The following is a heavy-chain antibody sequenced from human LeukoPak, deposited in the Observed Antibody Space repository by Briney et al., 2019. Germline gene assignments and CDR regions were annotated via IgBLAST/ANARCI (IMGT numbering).Heavy chain of an antibody. CDR2: ISSSSSYI. J-gene: IGHJ4*02. CDR3: ARDPGVRGVIGY. Sequence: KLWGSLRLSCAASGFTFSSYSMNWVRQAPGKGLEWVSSISSSSSYIYYADSVKGRFTISRDNAKNSLYLQMNSLGAEDTAVYYCARDPGVRGVIGYWGQGTLVTVSS. V-gene: IGHV3-21*01. CDR1: GFTFSSYS. D-gene: IGHD3-10*02.